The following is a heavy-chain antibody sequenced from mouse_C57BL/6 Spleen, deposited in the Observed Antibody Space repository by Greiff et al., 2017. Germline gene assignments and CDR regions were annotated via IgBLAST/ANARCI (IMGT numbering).Heavy chain of an antibody. CDR1: GYTFTDYY. Sequence: QVQLQQSGAELVRPGASVKLSCKASGYTFTDYYINWVKQRPGQGLEWIARIYPGSGNTYYNEKFKGKATLTAEKSSSTAYMQLSSLTSEDSAVYFCTNWVDFDYWGQGTTRTVSS. CDR2: IYPGSGNT. D-gene: IGHD4-1*02. CDR3: TNWVDFDY. J-gene: IGHJ2*01. V-gene: IGHV1-76*01.